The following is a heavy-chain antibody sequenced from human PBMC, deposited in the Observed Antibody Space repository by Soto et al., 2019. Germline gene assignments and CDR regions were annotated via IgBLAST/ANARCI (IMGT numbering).Heavy chain of an antibody. CDR2: IWYDGSNK. V-gene: IGHV3-33*01. Sequence: PGGSMRLSCAASGFTFSSFGMHWVRQAPGKGLEWVAVIWYDGSNKYYADSVKGRFTISRDNSKNTLYLQMNSLRAEDTAVYYCARQGGSYFNWLDPWGQGTLVTVSS. D-gene: IGHD1-26*01. CDR3: ARQGGSYFNWLDP. CDR1: GFTFSSFG. J-gene: IGHJ5*02.